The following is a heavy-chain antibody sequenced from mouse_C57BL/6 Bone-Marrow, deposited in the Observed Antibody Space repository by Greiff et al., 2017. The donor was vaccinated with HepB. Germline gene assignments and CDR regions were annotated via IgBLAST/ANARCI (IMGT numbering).Heavy chain of an antibody. CDR1: GYAFTNYL. CDR2: INPGSGGT. V-gene: IGHV1-54*01. CDR3: ARGGGLRRGSFYAMDY. Sequence: QVQLKESGAELVRPGTSVKVSCKASGYAFTNYLIEWVKQRPGQGLEWIGVINPGSGGTNYNEKFKGKATLTADKSSSTAYMQLSSLTSEDSAVYFCARGGGLRRGSFYAMDYWGQGTSVTVSS. J-gene: IGHJ4*01. D-gene: IGHD2-4*01.